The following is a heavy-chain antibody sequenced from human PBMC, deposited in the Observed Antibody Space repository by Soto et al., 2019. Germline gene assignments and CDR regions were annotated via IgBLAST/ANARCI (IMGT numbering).Heavy chain of an antibody. CDR1: RVTFSSYT. CDR2: IIPILGIA. CDR3: ARRVGSNWFYP. Sequence: QVQLVQSGAEVKKPGSSVKVSCKASRVTFSSYTISWVRPAPGQGLEWMGRIIPILGIANYTQKFQGRVTNTEDKATSIAYMELRSLRSEDTAVYYCARRVGSNWFYPWGQGTLVNVSA. V-gene: IGHV1-69*02. J-gene: IGHJ5*02. D-gene: IGHD3-10*01.